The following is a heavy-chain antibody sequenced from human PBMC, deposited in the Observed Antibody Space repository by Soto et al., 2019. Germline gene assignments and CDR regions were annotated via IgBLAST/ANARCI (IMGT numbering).Heavy chain of an antibody. Sequence: SETLSLTCTVSGGSISSSNYYWGWIRQSPGKGLEWIGSIYYSGRTQYNPSLKGRVTMSIDTSKNQFSLVLNSVTAADTAVYYCTRVYFDPLNSSTSCYCAFDLGGQGTMVTVSS. V-gene: IGHV4-39*01. CDR3: TRVYFDPLNSSTSCYCAFDL. CDR1: GGSISSSNYY. CDR2: IYYSGRT. D-gene: IGHD2-2*01. J-gene: IGHJ3*01.